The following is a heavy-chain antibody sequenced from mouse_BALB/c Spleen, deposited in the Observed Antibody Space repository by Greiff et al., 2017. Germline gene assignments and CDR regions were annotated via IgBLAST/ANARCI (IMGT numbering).Heavy chain of an antibody. Sequence: EVKVEESGGGLVKPGGSLKLSCAASGFTFSSYAMSWVRQTPEKRLEWVASISSGGSTYYPDSVKGRFTISRDNARNILYLQMSSLRSEDTAMYYCARGITTVPYYFDYWGQGTTLTVSS. J-gene: IGHJ2*01. CDR1: GFTFSSYA. CDR3: ARGITTVPYYFDY. V-gene: IGHV5-6-5*01. D-gene: IGHD1-1*01. CDR2: ISSGGST.